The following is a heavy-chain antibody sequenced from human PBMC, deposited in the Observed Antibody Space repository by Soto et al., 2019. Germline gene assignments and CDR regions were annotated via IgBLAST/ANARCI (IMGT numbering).Heavy chain of an antibody. D-gene: IGHD6-19*01. J-gene: IGHJ4*02. CDR3: ARGLEKQWLVQPLYYFDY. CDR2: ISSSSSYI. V-gene: IGHV3-21*01. CDR1: GFTFSSYS. Sequence: GGSLRLSCAASGFTFSSYSMNWVRQAPGKGLEWVSSISSSSSYIYYADSVKGRFTISRDNAKNSLYLQMNSLRAEDTAVYYCARGLEKQWLVQPLYYFDYWGQGTLVTVSS.